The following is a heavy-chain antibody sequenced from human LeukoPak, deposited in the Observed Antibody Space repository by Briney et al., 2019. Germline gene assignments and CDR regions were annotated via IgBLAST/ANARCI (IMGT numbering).Heavy chain of an antibody. CDR3: ASGSRFDY. CDR2: IYSGGST. CDR1: GFXVSSNY. J-gene: IGHJ4*02. D-gene: IGHD5/OR15-5a*01. Sequence: GGSLRLSCAASGFXVSSNYISWVRQAPGKGLEWVSVIYSGGSTYYTDSVKGRFTISRHNSKNTLYLQMNSLRTEDTAVYYCASGSRFDYWGQGTLVTVSS. V-gene: IGHV3-53*04.